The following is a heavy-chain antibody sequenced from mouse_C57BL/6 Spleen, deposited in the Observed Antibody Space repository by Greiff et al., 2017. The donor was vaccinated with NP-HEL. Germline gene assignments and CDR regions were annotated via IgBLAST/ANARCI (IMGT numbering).Heavy chain of an antibody. D-gene: IGHD1-1*01. V-gene: IGHV14-1*01. J-gene: IGHJ3*01. Sequence: VQLQQSGAELVRPGASVKLSCTASGFNIKDYYMHWVKQRPEQGLEWIGRIDPEDGDTEYAPKFQGKATMTADTSSNTAYLQLSSLTSEDTAVYYCTTENYGSSYAFAYWGQGTLVTVSA. CDR2: IDPEDGDT. CDR1: GFNIKDYY. CDR3: TTENYGSSYAFAY.